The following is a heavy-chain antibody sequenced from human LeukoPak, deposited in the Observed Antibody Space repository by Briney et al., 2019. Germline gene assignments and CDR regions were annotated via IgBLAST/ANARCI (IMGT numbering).Heavy chain of an antibody. CDR1: GFTVSSNY. CDR2: IYSGGST. Sequence: GGSLRLSCAASGFTVSSNYMSWVRQAPGKGLEWVSVIYSGGSTYYADSVKGRFTISRDNSKNTLYLQMNSLRAEDTAVYYCAREDSSWAFDIWGQGTMVTVSS. V-gene: IGHV3-53*01. CDR3: AREDSSWAFDI. J-gene: IGHJ3*02. D-gene: IGHD6-13*01.